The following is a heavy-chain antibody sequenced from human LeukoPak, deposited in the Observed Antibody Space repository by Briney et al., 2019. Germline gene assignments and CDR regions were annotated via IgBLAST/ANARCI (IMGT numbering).Heavy chain of an antibody. Sequence: SETLSLTCTVSGGSISSGGYYWSWIRQHPGKGLEWIGYIYYSGSTYYNPSLKSRVTISVDTSKDQFSLKLSSVTAADTAVYYCARFGGGAGGAFDIWGQGTMVTVSS. CDR2: IYYSGST. CDR1: GGSISSGGYY. CDR3: ARFGGGAGGAFDI. J-gene: IGHJ3*02. V-gene: IGHV4-31*03. D-gene: IGHD3-16*01.